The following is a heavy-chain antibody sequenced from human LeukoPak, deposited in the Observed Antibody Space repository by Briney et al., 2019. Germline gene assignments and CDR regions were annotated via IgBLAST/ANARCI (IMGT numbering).Heavy chain of an antibody. V-gene: IGHV4-59*08. CDR3: AGVNSSSNYYYYMDV. J-gene: IGHJ6*03. CDR2: IYYSGST. D-gene: IGHD6-6*01. CDR1: GGSISSYY. Sequence: PSETLSLTCTVSGGSISSYYWSWIRQPPRKGLEWTGYIYYSGSTTYNPSLKSRVTISVDTSKNPFCLKLSSVTAADTAVYYCAGVNSSSNYYYYMDVWGKGTTVTVS.